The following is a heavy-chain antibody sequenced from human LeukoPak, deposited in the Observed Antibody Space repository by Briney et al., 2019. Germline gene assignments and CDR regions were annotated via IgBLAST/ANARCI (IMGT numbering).Heavy chain of an antibody. D-gene: IGHD6-13*01. V-gene: IGHV3-21*01. CDR3: ARVKGNSSSWYLRY. CDR2: ISSSSSYI. CDR1: GFTFSSYS. J-gene: IGHJ4*02. Sequence: GGSLRLSCAASGFTFSSYSMNWVRQAPGKGLEWVSSISSSSSYIYYADSVKGRFTISRDNAKNSLYLQMNSLRAEDTAVYYCARVKGNSSSWYLRYWGQGTLVTVSS.